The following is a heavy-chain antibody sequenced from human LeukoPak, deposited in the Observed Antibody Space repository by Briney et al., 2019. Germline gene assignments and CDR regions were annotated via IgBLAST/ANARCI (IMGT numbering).Heavy chain of an antibody. CDR2: IYYSGST. CDR3: ARDGPSSSPVDP. V-gene: IGHV4-59*01. J-gene: IGHJ5*02. D-gene: IGHD2-2*01. Sequence: SETLSLTCTVSGGSISSYYWSWIRQPPGKGLEWIGYIYYSGSTNYSPSLKSRVTISVDTSKNQFSLKLSSVTAADTAVYYCARDGPSSSPVDPWGQGTLVTVSS. CDR1: GGSISSYY.